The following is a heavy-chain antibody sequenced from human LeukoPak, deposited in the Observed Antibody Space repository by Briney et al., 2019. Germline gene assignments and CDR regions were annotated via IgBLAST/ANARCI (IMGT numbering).Heavy chain of an antibody. J-gene: IGHJ5*02. CDR2: MFHSGDT. CDR1: GYSLSSGFY. D-gene: IGHD1-1*01. CDR3: ARFGTRDNCCHPGIDT. V-gene: IGHV4-38-2*02. Sequence: SETLSLNCTVYGYSLSSGFYWGWIRQPPGKGLEWVATMFHSGDTYYNPSLVRRVTVSMDTSKNQLSLRLNSVTAADTALYYCARFGTRDNCCHPGIDTWGQGAPITVSS.